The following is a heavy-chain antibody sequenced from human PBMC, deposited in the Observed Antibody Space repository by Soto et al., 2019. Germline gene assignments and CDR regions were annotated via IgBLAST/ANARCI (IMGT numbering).Heavy chain of an antibody. V-gene: IGHV4-31*03. CDR2: IYYSGST. Sequence: PSETLSLTCTVSGGSISSGGYYWSWIRQHPGKGLEWIGYIYYSGSTYYNPSLKSRVTISVDTSKNQFSLKLSSVTAADTAVYYCARSMEGNYVVVPAAIYYGYYYYMDVWGKGTTVTVSS. CDR1: GGSISSGGYY. D-gene: IGHD2-2*01. J-gene: IGHJ6*03. CDR3: ARSMEGNYVVVPAAIYYGYYYYMDV.